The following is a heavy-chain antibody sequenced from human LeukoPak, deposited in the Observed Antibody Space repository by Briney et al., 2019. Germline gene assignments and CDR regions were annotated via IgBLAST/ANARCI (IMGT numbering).Heavy chain of an antibody. CDR1: GGTFSSYA. V-gene: IGHV1-24*01. J-gene: IGHJ5*02. D-gene: IGHD3-10*01. CDR2: FDPEDGET. Sequence: ASVKVSCKASGGTFSSYAISWVRQAPGKGLEWMGGFDPEDGETIYAQKFQGRVTMTEDTSTDTAYMELSSLRSEDTAVYYCATDMDGSGSYPPWGQGTLVTVSS. CDR3: ATDMDGSGSYPP.